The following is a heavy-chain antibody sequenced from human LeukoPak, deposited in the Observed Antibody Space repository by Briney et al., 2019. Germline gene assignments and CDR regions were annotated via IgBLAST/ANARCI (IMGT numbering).Heavy chain of an antibody. D-gene: IGHD2/OR15-2a*01. CDR3: ARDYFMDV. Sequence: GGSLTLSCAASGFILSGYWMTWVRQAPGKGLEWVANTKEDDSEKYYGDPVTGRFTISRDSVRNSLYLQMNSLRVEDTAVYYCARDYFMDVWGQGTTVTVSS. J-gene: IGHJ6*02. CDR1: GFILSGYW. V-gene: IGHV3-7*05. CDR2: TKEDDSEK.